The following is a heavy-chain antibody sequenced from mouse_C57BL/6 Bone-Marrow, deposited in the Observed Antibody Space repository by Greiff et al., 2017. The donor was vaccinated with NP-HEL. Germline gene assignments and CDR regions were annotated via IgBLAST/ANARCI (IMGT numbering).Heavy chain of an antibody. J-gene: IGHJ1*03. V-gene: IGHV1-81*01. CDR2: IYPRSGNT. CDR3: AREAMITNWYFDV. Sequence: VQLQQSGAELARPGASVKLSCKASGYTFTSYGISWVKQRTGQGLEWIGEIYPRSGNTYYNEKFKGKATLTADKSSSTAYMELRSLTSEDSAVYFCAREAMITNWYFDVWGTGTTVTVSS. CDR1: GYTFTSYG. D-gene: IGHD2-4*01.